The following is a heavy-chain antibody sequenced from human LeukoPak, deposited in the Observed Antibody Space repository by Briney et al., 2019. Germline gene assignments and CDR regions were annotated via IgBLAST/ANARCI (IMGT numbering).Heavy chain of an antibody. CDR1: GGSFSGYY. CDR2: INHSGST. CDR3: ARLRFTYYFDY. J-gene: IGHJ4*02. Sequence: TASEALSLTCAVYGGSFSGYYWSWIRQPPGKGLEWIGEINHSGSTNYNPSLKSRVTISVDTSKNQFSLKLSSVTAADTAVYYCARLRFTYYFDYWGQGTLVTVSS. V-gene: IGHV4-34*01. D-gene: IGHD4-17*01.